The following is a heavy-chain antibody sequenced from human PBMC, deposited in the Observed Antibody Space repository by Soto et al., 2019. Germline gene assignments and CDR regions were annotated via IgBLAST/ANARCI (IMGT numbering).Heavy chain of an antibody. CDR1: GYTFTGYY. CDR3: ARDQAPLEGGGAVATIYDSGKVSYYYYYGMDV. J-gene: IGHJ6*02. D-gene: IGHD5-12*01. Sequence: ASVKVSCKASGYTFTGYYMHWVRQAPGQGLEWMGWINPNSGGTNYAQKFQGWVTMTRDTSISTAYMELSRLRSDDTAVEYCARDQAPLEGGGAVATIYDSGKVSYYYYYGMDVWGQGTTVTVSS. V-gene: IGHV1-2*04. CDR2: INPNSGGT.